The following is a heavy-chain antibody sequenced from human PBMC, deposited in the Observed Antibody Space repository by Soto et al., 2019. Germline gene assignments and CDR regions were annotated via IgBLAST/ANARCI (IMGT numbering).Heavy chain of an antibody. CDR1: GGTFSSYA. D-gene: IGHD6-13*01. Sequence: QVQLVQSGAEVKKPGSSVKVSCKASGGTFSSYAISWVRQAPGQGLEWMGGIIPIFGTANYAQKLQGRVTITAEEPTSTDYMELSSLRSEDTAVYYCAREIAAAGMLLDPWGQGTLVTVSS. CDR2: IIPIFGTA. J-gene: IGHJ5*02. V-gene: IGHV1-69*01. CDR3: AREIAAAGMLLDP.